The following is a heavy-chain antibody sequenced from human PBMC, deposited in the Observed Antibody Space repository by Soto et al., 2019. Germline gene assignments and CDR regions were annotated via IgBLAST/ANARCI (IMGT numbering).Heavy chain of an antibody. D-gene: IGHD6-6*01. Sequence: ESGGGVVQPGGSLRLSCVASGFIFSNFGMHWVRQAPGKGLEWVAVISSDEKIKQYADSVRGRFAISRDNSKNTLYLQMTSLKAEDTAIYYCARGLRSVLDYWGQGTLVTVSS. CDR2: ISSDEKIK. V-gene: IGHV3-33*01. J-gene: IGHJ4*02. CDR3: ARGLRSVLDY. CDR1: GFIFSNFG.